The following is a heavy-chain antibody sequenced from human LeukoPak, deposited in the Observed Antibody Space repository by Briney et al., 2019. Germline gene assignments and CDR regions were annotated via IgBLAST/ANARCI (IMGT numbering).Heavy chain of an antibody. Sequence: GGSLRLSCAASGFTLSSYAMSWVRQAPGKGLEWVSLISGNAGSTYYADSVKGRFTISRDDPKNTLYLHMNSLRAEDTAVYYCAKLYSTFDLWGRGTLVTVSS. J-gene: IGHJ2*01. D-gene: IGHD2-15*01. V-gene: IGHV3-23*01. CDR1: GFTLSSYA. CDR3: AKLYSTFDL. CDR2: ISGNAGST.